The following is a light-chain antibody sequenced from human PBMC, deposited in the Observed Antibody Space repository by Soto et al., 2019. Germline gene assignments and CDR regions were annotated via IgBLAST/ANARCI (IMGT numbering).Light chain of an antibody. CDR1: QSVSSD. CDR3: QQYNNWPLT. J-gene: IGKJ4*01. Sequence: ETVMTQSPVIVSVSPGERATLSCRASQSVSSDLAWYQQKPGQAPRLLIYGASTRATGIPARFSGSGSGTEFTLTISSLQSEDFAIYYCQQYNNWPLTFGGGTKVEIK. CDR2: GAS. V-gene: IGKV3-15*01.